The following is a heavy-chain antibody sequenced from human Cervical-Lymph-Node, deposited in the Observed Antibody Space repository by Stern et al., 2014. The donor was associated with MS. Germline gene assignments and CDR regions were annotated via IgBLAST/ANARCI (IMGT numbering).Heavy chain of an antibody. Sequence: QVQLVASGSELKKPGASVKVSCKASGYSFTHFALNWVRHAPGQGLHWLGWINTNTGNPSYAQAFTGRFVFSLDPSVSTAYLQISSLKAEDTAVYYCARDPHDYGDRFDYWGQGTLVTVSS. CDR1: GYSFTHFA. D-gene: IGHD4-17*01. V-gene: IGHV7-4-1*02. CDR2: INTNTGNP. CDR3: ARDPHDYGDRFDY. J-gene: IGHJ4*02.